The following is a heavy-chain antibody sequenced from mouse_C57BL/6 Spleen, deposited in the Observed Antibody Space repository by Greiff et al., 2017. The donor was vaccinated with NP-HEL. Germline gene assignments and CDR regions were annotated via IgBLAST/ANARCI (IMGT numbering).Heavy chain of an antibody. J-gene: IGHJ3*01. CDR1: GFTFSSYT. V-gene: IGHV5-9*01. Sequence: EVMLVESGGGLVKPGGSLKLSCAASGFTFSSYTMSWVRQTPEKRLEWVATISGGGGNTYYPDSVKGRFTISRDNAKNTLYLQMSSLRSEDTALYYCARQYDYDEGAWFAYWGQGTLVTVSA. CDR2: ISGGGGNT. D-gene: IGHD2-4*01. CDR3: ARQYDYDEGAWFAY.